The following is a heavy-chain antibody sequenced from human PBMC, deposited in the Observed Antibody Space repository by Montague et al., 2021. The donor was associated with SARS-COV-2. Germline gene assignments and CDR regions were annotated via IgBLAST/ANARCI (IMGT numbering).Heavy chain of an antibody. Sequence: SETLSLTCTVSGASINAYYWTWIRQPPGKGLEYIGFTYYSGSANYNPSLKSRVTISVDKSKNQFSLTLTSATAADTAMYYCARLALERHCSVATCSPHWGQGILVTVSS. V-gene: IGHV4-59*01. CDR2: TYYSGSA. CDR1: GASINAYY. J-gene: IGHJ4*02. CDR3: ARLALERHCSVATCSPH. D-gene: IGHD2-2*01.